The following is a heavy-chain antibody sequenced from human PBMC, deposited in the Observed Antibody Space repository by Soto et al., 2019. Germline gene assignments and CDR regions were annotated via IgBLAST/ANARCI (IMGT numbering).Heavy chain of an antibody. CDR1: GFTFSSYA. Sequence: PGGSLRLSCAASGFTFSSYAMSWVRQAPGKGLEWVSAISGSGGSTYYADSVKGRFTISRDNSKNTLYLQMNSLRAEDTAVYYCAKRKLLRFLEWLLEGPMDVWGQGTTVTVSS. J-gene: IGHJ6*02. CDR3: AKRKLLRFLEWLLEGPMDV. CDR2: ISGSGGST. D-gene: IGHD3-3*01. V-gene: IGHV3-23*01.